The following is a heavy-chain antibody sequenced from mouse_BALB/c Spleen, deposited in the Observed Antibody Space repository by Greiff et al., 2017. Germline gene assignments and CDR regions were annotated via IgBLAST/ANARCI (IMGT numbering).Heavy chain of an antibody. D-gene: IGHD2-4*01. CDR2: IDPANGNT. J-gene: IGHJ3*01. CDR1: GFNIKDTY. V-gene: IGHV14-3*02. Sequence: VQLKQSGAELVKPGASVKLSCTASGFNIKDTYMHWVKQRPEQGLEWIGRIDPANGNTKYDPKFQGKATITADTSSNTAYLQLSSLTSEDTAVYYCARSGDYDYDGFAYWGQGTLVTVSA. CDR3: ARSGDYDYDGFAY.